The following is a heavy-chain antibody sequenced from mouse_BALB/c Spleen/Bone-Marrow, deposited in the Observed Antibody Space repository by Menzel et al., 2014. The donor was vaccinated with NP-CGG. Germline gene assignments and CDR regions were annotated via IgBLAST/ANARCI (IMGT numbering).Heavy chain of an antibody. J-gene: IGHJ4*01. V-gene: IGHV14-3*02. D-gene: IGHD2-2*01. Sequence: VHLQQSGAELVKPGASVKLSCTASGFNIKDTYMHWVKQRPEQGLEWIGRIDPANGNTKYDPKFQGKATITADTSSNTAYLQLSSLTSEDTAVYYCAGGWLPSYAMDYWGQGTSVTVSS. CDR2: IDPANGNT. CDR1: GFNIKDTY. CDR3: AGGWLPSYAMDY.